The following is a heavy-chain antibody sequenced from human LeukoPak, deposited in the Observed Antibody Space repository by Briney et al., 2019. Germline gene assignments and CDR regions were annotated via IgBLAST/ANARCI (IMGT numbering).Heavy chain of an antibody. V-gene: IGHV4-31*02. D-gene: IGHD3-22*01. J-gene: IGHJ3*02. CDR3: ARDSGYYDSSGYYPDAFDI. CDR2: IYYSGST. Sequence: WVRQHPGKGLEWIGYIYYSGSTYYNPSLKSRVTISVDTSKNQFSLKLSSVTAADTAVYYCARDSGYYDSSGYYPDAFDIWGQGTMVTVSS.